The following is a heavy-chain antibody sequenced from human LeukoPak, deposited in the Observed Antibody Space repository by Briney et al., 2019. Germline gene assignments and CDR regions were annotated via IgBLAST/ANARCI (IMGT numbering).Heavy chain of an antibody. J-gene: IGHJ5*02. CDR2: ISSTSSHT. CDR1: GFTFSDSY. V-gene: IGHV3-11*05. CDR3: ARGSARWFDP. Sequence: GGSLRLSCAASGFTFSDSYMSWIRQAAGKGLEWISYISSTSSHTNYADSVKGRFTISRDNAKRSPYLQINSLRAEDTAVYYCARGSARWFDPWGQGTLVTVSS.